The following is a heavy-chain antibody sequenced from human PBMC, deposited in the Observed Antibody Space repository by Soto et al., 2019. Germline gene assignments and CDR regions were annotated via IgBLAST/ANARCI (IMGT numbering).Heavy chain of an antibody. CDR1: GFTFSTAW. CDR2: IKSRAADGTT. Sequence: EVQLVESGGGLVKPGGSLRLSCVASGFTFSTAWMSWVRQAPGKGLEWVGRIKSRAADGTTDYAAPVKGRFAISRDDSQNTLYLQMNSLTTEDTAVYYCRWALDCPSESCIDHWGQGTLVTVSS. CDR3: RWALDCPSESCIDH. V-gene: IGHV3-15*01. J-gene: IGHJ4*02. D-gene: IGHD1-26*01.